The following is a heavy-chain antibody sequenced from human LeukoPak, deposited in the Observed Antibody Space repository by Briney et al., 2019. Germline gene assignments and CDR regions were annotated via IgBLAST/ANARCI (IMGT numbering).Heavy chain of an antibody. D-gene: IGHD3-3*01. Sequence: SETLSLTCAVYGGSFSGYYWSWIRQPPGKGLEWIGEINHSGSTNYNPSLKSRVTISLDTSKNQFSLKLSSVTAADTAVYYCARGAFWSGYYTLDAFDIWGQGTMVTVSS. CDR2: INHSGST. V-gene: IGHV4-34*01. J-gene: IGHJ3*02. CDR3: ARGAFWSGYYTLDAFDI. CDR1: GGSFSGYY.